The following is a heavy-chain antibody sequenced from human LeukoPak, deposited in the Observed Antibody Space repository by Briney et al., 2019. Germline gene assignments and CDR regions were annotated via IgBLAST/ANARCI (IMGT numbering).Heavy chain of an antibody. CDR3: ARHEEEDGYNAKTVDY. D-gene: IGHD5-24*01. Sequence: PSETLSLTCTVSGVSISSTTNYWGWVRRPPGKGLEWIGAIYYSGTTSYNPSLGSRFTISVDTSRSQFSLKLTSVTAADTAVYYCARHEEEDGYNAKTVDYWGQGTLVTVSS. V-gene: IGHV4-39*01. CDR2: IYYSGTT. CDR1: GVSISSTTNY. J-gene: IGHJ4*02.